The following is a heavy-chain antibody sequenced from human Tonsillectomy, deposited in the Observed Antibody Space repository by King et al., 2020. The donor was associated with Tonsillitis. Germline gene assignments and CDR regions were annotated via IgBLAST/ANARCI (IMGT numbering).Heavy chain of an antibody. D-gene: IGHD1-26*01. CDR2: IKSKTDGGTT. CDR3: TTDQEGIVGATKGPI. Sequence: VQLVESGGGLVKPGGSLRLSCAASGFTFSNAWMSWVRQAPGKGLEWVGRIKSKTDGGTTDYAAPVKGRFTISRDDSKNTLYLQMNSLKTEDTAVYYFTTDQEGIVGATKGPIWGQGTMVTVSS. V-gene: IGHV3-15*01. CDR1: GFTFSNAW. J-gene: IGHJ3*02.